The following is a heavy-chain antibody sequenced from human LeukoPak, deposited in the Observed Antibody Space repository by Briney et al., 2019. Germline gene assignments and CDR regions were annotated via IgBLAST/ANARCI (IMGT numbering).Heavy chain of an antibody. D-gene: IGHD1-26*01. Sequence: SQTLSLTCTVSGGSISSGGYYWSWIRQPAGKGLEWIGRIYTSGSTNYNPSLKSRVTMSVDTSKNQSSLKLSSVTAADTAVYYCATDGNFDLWGRGTLVTVSS. J-gene: IGHJ2*01. CDR3: ATDGNFDL. CDR1: GGSISSGGYY. CDR2: IYTSGST. V-gene: IGHV4-61*02.